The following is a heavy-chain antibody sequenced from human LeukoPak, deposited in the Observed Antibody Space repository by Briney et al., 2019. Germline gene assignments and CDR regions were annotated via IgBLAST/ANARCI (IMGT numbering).Heavy chain of an antibody. CDR1: GYSITSAYY. CDR3: ARVPGWYFDY. D-gene: IGHD1-1*01. V-gene: IGHV4-38-2*02. J-gene: IGHJ4*02. CDR2: TYHSGST. Sequence: SSGTLSLTCTVSGYSITSAYYWGWIRQSPGKGLAWIGSTYHSGSTNYNPSLKSRVTISVDTSKNQFSLKLSSVTAADTAVYYCARVPGWYFDYWGQGTLVTVSS.